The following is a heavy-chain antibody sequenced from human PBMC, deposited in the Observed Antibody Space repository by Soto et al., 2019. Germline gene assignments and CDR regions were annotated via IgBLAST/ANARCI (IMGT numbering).Heavy chain of an antibody. J-gene: IGHJ6*02. D-gene: IGHD1-1*01. CDR2: IFYSGTT. CDR3: ARDLWVEPELYYYGMDV. V-gene: IGHV4-30-4*01. CDR1: GDAISSADYY. Sequence: SETLSLTCTVSGDAISSADYYWSWIRQTPGKGLEWIGHIFYSGTTYYNPSLKSRLTISVDTSKNHFSLRLTSVTAADTAVYYCARDLWVEPELYYYGMDVWGQGTTVTVSS.